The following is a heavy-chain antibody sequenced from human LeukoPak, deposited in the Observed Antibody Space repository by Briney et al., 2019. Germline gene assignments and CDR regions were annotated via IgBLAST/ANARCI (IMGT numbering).Heavy chain of an antibody. V-gene: IGHV3-21*01. CDR2: ISSSSSYI. Sequence: RPGGSLRLSCAASGFTFSSYSMNWVRQAPGKGLEWVSSISSSSSYIYYADSVEGRFTISRDNAKNSLYLQMNSLRAEDTAVYYCAGAPPRHMDVWGKGTTVTVSS. J-gene: IGHJ6*03. CDR1: GFTFSSYS. CDR3: AGAPPRHMDV.